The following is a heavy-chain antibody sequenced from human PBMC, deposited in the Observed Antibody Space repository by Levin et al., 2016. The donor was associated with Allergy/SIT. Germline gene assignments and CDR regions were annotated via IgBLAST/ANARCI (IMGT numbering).Heavy chain of an antibody. J-gene: IGHJ6*02. CDR1: KFTFSSYA. V-gene: IGHV3-30*04. CDR2: ISYDGSNK. Sequence: GESLKISCAASKFTFSSYAMSWVRQAPGKGLEWVAVISYDGSNKYYADSVKGRFTISRDNSKNTLYLQMNSLRAEDTAVYYCARDDHFGYYGMDVWGQGTTVTVSS. CDR3: ARDDHFGYYGMDV. D-gene: IGHD1-14*01.